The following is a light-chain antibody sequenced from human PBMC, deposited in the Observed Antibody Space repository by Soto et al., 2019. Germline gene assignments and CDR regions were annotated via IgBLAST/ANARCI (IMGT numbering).Light chain of an antibody. CDR3: QQRNNWPWT. CDR2: DAS. CDR1: QSVRSY. J-gene: IGKJ1*01. V-gene: IGKV3-11*01. Sequence: EIVLTQSPATLSLSPGERATLSCRASQSVRSYLAWYQQKPGQAPRLLIYDASSRATGIPGRFSGSGSGTDFTLTISSLEPEGFAVYYCQQRNNWPWTFGQGTKVEIK.